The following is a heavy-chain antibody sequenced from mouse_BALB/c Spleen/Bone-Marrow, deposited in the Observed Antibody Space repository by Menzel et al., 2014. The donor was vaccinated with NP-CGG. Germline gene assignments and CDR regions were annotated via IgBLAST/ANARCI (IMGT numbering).Heavy chain of an antibody. J-gene: IGHJ1*01. Sequence: EVKLMESGGGLVQAGGSMKLSCVASGFTFSSYWMSWVRQSPEKGLEWVAEIRLKSDNYATHYAESVKGKFTISRDDSKSRLYLQMNSLRAEDTGIYYCTRTATWYFDVWGAGTTVTVSS. CDR1: GFTFSSYW. CDR2: IRLKSDNYAT. D-gene: IGHD1-2*01. V-gene: IGHV6-6*02. CDR3: TRTATWYFDV.